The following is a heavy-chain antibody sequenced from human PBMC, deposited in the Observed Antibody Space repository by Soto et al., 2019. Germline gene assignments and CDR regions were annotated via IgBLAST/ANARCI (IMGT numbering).Heavy chain of an antibody. V-gene: IGHV1-8*01. CDR3: ARFWDYGASFDI. CDR1: GYTFTSYD. Sequence: ASVKVSCKASGYTFTSYDINWVRQATGQGLEWMGWMNPNSGNTGYAQKFQGRVTMTRNTSISTAYMELSSLRSEDTAVYYCARFWDYGASFDIWGQGTMVTVSS. J-gene: IGHJ3*02. D-gene: IGHD4-17*01. CDR2: MNPNSGNT.